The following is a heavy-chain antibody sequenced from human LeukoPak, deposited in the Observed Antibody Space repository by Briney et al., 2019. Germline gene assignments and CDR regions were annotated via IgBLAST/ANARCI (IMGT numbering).Heavy chain of an antibody. J-gene: IGHJ4*02. CDR1: GYTFTGYY. V-gene: IGHV1-2*02. D-gene: IGHD3-3*01. Sequence: ASVKVSCKASGYTFTGYYMHWVRQAPGQGLEWMGWINPNSGGTNYAQKFQGRVTMTRDTSISTAYMELRRLRSDDTAVYYCARVSRRQGTMTIYYYWGQGTLVTVSS. CDR3: ARVSRRQGTMTIYYY. CDR2: INPNSGGT.